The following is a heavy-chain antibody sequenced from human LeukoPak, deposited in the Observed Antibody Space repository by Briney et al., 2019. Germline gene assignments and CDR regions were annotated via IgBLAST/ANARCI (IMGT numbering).Heavy chain of an antibody. V-gene: IGHV1-8*01. CDR1: GYTFTSYD. D-gene: IGHD1-7*01. CDR3: ARGWELTRPYYYYYGMDV. Sequence: SVKVSCKASGYTFTSYDINWVRQATGQGLEWMGWMNPNSGNTGYAQKFQGRVTMTRNTSISTAYMELSSLRSEDTAVYYCARGWELTRPYYYYYGMDVWGQGTTVTVSS. CDR2: MNPNSGNT. J-gene: IGHJ6*02.